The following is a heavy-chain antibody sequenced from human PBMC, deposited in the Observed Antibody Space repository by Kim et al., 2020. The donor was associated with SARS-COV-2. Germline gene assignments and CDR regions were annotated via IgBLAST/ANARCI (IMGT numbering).Heavy chain of an antibody. V-gene: IGHV3-9*01. D-gene: IGHD3-3*01. Sequence: GGSLRLSCAASGFTFDDYAMHWVRQAPGKGLEWVSGISWNSGSIGYADSVKGRFTISRDNAKNSLYLQMNSLRAEDTALYYCAKGSGAICGVVIPGAFD. CDR3: AKGSGAICGVVIPGAFD. CDR2: ISWNSGSI. J-gene: IGHJ3*02. CDR1: GFTFDDYA.